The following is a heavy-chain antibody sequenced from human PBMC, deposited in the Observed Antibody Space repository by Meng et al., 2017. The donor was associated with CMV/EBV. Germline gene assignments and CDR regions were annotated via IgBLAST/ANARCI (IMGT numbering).Heavy chain of an antibody. J-gene: IGHJ4*02. V-gene: IGHV3-23*03. CDR2: IYSGGSST. CDR3: AKSYYDFWSGTLGY. CDR1: GFTFSSYA. Sequence: LSLTCAASGFTFSSYAMSWVRQAPGKGLEWVSVIYSGGSSTYYADSVKGRFTISRDNSKNTLYLQMNSLRAEDTAVYYCAKSYYDFWSGTLGYWGQGTLVTVSS. D-gene: IGHD3-3*01.